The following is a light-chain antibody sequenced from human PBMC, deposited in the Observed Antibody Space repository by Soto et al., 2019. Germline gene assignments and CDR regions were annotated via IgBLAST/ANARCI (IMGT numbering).Light chain of an antibody. CDR3: LMYYGGSWV. Sequence: QTVVTQEPSLTVSPGGTVTLTCASSTGAVTSGYFPSWFQQKPGQPPRALIHGASNKHSWTPARFSGSLLGGKAALTLSDVQPEDEADYYCLMYYGGSWVFGGGTQLTVL. J-gene: IGLJ3*02. CDR2: GAS. CDR1: TGAVTSGYF. V-gene: IGLV7-43*01.